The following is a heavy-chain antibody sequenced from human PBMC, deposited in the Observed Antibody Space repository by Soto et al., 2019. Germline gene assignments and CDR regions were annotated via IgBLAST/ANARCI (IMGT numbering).Heavy chain of an antibody. Sequence: EVQLLESGGGLVQPGGSLRLSCAASGFTFSSSGMSWVRQAPGKGLELISGLSGSDGRTTYADSVSGRFTISRDNSKNTLYLQMDSLRVEDTAVYYCSKDSGYDSTDWGQGTLVTVSS. V-gene: IGHV3-23*01. CDR3: SKDSGYDSTD. D-gene: IGHD3-22*01. CDR1: GFTFSSSG. J-gene: IGHJ4*02. CDR2: LSGSDGRT.